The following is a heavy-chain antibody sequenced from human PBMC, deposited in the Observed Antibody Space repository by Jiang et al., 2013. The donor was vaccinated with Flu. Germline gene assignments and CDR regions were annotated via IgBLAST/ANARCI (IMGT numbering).Heavy chain of an antibody. CDR3: VNRAI. Sequence: SGAEVKKPGASVRVSCKAAEYTFTDFDFNWVRQAPGQGLEWMGFMSPSGGNTGYAQKFQGRVTLTRDTSISTAYMELSGLRFEDTAVYYCVNRAIWGQGTTVTVSS. V-gene: IGHV1-8*01. J-gene: IGHJ6*02. D-gene: IGHD3-10*01. CDR2: MSPSGGNT. CDR1: EYTFTDFD.